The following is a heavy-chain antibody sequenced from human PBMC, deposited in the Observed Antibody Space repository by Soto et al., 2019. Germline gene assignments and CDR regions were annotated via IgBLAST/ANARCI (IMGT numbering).Heavy chain of an antibody. CDR1: GGSISGGGYS. Sequence: QLQLQESGSGLVKPSQPLSPTCAVPGGSISGGGYSWSWFRQPPGKGLEWIGYIYHNRNTYYNPSLKSRVTISVDRSKNQFSLKLSSVTAADTAMYYCARVPSPWGQGTLVTVSS. V-gene: IGHV4-30-2*01. CDR3: ARVPSP. J-gene: IGHJ5*02. CDR2: IYHNRNT.